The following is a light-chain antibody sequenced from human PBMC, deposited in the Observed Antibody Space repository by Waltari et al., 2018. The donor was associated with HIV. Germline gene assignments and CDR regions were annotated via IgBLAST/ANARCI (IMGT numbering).Light chain of an antibody. J-gene: IGLJ2*01. CDR1: SSNIGSNT. Sequence: QSVLTQPPSASGTPGQRVTISCSGSSSNIGSNTVNWYQQLPGTDPKLLIYSDYQRPSGVPDRFSGSKSGTSASLAISGLKSEDEADYYCAAWDDSLNGVVFGGGTKLTVL. V-gene: IGLV1-44*01. CDR3: AAWDDSLNGVV. CDR2: SDY.